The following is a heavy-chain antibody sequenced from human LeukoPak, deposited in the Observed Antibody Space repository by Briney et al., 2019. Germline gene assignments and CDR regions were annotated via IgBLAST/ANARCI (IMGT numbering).Heavy chain of an antibody. CDR1: GGSVINTNW. J-gene: IGHJ4*02. CDR3: ARVERYCSGGSCLDY. Sequence: SETLSLTCGVSGGSVINTNWWTWVRQPPGKGLEWIGEVHLDGRTNYNPSLESRLTMSVDVSENQVSLKLTSVTAADTAVYYCARVERYCSGGSCLDYWGQGTLVTVCS. D-gene: IGHD2-15*01. CDR2: VHLDGRT. V-gene: IGHV4-4*02.